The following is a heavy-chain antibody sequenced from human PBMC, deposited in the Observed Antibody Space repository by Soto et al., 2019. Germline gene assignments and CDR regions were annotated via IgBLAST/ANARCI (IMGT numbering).Heavy chain of an antibody. J-gene: IGHJ4*02. CDR2: IYADGTT. Sequence: EVQLVETGGGLIQPGGYLSLSCAASGFAVSNSYMSWVRQAPGKGLEWVSVIYADGTTHSADSVRGRFTISRDSSRNTVYLQINNLRAEDTAVYYCARDWNGDSVIAHWGQGTLVTVSS. CDR3: ARDWNGDSVIAH. CDR1: GFAVSNSY. D-gene: IGHD4-17*01. V-gene: IGHV3-53*02.